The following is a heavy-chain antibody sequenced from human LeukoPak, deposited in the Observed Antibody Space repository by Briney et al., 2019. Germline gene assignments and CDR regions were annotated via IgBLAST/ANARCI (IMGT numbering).Heavy chain of an antibody. J-gene: IGHJ5*02. CDR3: AKGVKQQLVINWFDP. Sequence: GGSLRLSCAASGFTFSSYAMTWVRRAPGKGLEWVSTISASGGTTYYADSVKGRFTISRDNSKNTLYLQMNSLRAADTAVYYCAKGVKQQLVINWFDPWGQGTLVTVSS. CDR1: GFTFSSYA. V-gene: IGHV3-23*01. D-gene: IGHD6-13*01. CDR2: ISASGGTT.